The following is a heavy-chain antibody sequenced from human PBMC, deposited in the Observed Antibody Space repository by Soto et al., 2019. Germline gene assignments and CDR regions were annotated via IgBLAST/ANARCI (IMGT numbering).Heavy chain of an antibody. V-gene: IGHV3-7*01. CDR3: ARDSVFYDSTGDFDY. CDR2: IKQDGSET. CDR1: GFTFSSYW. D-gene: IGHD3-22*01. Sequence: HPGGSLRLSCAASGFTFSSYWMTWVRQAPGKGLEWVANIKQDGSETYYVDSVKGRFTISRDNAKNSLYLQMSSLRAEDTAVYYCARDSVFYDSTGDFDYWGQGTLVTVSS. J-gene: IGHJ4*02.